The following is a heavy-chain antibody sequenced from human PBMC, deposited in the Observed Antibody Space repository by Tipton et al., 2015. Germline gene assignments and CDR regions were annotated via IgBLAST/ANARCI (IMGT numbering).Heavy chain of an antibody. CDR1: GGSFTGYY. CDR2: VNHGGSS. J-gene: IGHJ4*02. CDR3: ARGAGNSSSWDFDY. D-gene: IGHD6-6*01. V-gene: IGHV4-34*01. Sequence: TLSLTCAVYGGSFTGYYWSWIRQTPGKGLEWIGEVNHGGSSNYKTSLKSRVTVSVDTTKNQFSLSVSSVTAADTAVYYCARGAGNSSSWDFDYWGQGSLVTVSS.